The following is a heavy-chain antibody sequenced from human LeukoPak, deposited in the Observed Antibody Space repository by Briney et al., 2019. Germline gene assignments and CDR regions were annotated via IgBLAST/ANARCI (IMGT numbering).Heavy chain of an antibody. CDR2: INHSGTT. J-gene: IGHJ3*01. D-gene: IGHD3-22*01. V-gene: IGHV4-34*01. CDR3: ARAPRGSRIVVIITDAFDV. Sequence: KPSETLSHTCAVYGGSFSGYNWSWIRQPPGKGLEWIGEINHSGTTNYNPSLKSRVTISVDTSKNQFSLKLSSVTAADTAVYYCARAPRGSRIVVIITDAFDVWGQGTMVTVSS. CDR1: GGSFSGYN.